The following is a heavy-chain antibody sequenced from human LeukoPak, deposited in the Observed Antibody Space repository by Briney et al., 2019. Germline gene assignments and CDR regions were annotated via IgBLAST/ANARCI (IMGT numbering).Heavy chain of an antibody. CDR1: GYTFTGYY. D-gene: IGHD3-22*01. J-gene: IGHJ3*02. V-gene: IGHV1-2*02. CDR2: INPNSGGT. CDR3: ASPDRYYYDSSGAALGAFDI. Sequence: ASVKVSCKASGYTFTGYYMHWVRQAPGQGLEWMGWINPNSGGTNYAQKFQGRVTITADESTSTAYMELSSLRSEDTAVYYCASPDRYYYDSSGAALGAFDIWGQGTMVTVSS.